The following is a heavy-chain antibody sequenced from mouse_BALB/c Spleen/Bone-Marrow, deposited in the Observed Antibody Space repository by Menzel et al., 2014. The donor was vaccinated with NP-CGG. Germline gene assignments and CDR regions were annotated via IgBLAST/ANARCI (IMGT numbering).Heavy chain of an antibody. D-gene: IGHD2-3*01. CDR2: INPDSRTK. CDR3: ARLGYYGGFAY. CDR1: GFDLSRYW. J-gene: IGHJ3*01. V-gene: IGHV4-1*02. Sequence: EVMLVESGGGLVQPGGSLKLSCAASGFDLSRYWMSWVRQAPGKGLEWIGEINPDSRTKNYSPSLKDKFIISRDNAKNTLYLQMSKVRSEDTALYYCARLGYYGGFAYWGQGTLVTVSA.